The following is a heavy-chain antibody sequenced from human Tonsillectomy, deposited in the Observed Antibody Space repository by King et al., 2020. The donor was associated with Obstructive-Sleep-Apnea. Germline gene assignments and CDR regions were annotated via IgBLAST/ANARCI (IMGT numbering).Heavy chain of an antibody. CDR1: GFTFNTYG. Sequence: VQLVESGGDVVQPGGSLRLSCAASGFTFNTYGMHWVRQAPGKGLEWVAFMRYDGSREYYGDSVKGRFTISRDNFKNTLYLQMDSLVAEDTAVYFCSKEPYDILSGYYEVNYFDYGGQGTLVTVPS. CDR2: MRYDGSRE. J-gene: IGHJ4*02. V-gene: IGHV3-30*02. D-gene: IGHD3-9*01. CDR3: SKEPYDILSGYYEVNYFDY.